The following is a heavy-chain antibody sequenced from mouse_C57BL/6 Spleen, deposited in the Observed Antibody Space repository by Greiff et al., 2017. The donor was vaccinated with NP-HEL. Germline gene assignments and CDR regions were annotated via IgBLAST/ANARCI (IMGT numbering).Heavy chain of an antibody. V-gene: IGHV14-4*01. CDR1: GFNIKDDY. D-gene: IGHD1-1*01. Sequence: VQLKQSGAELVRPGASVKLSCTASGFNIKDDYMHWVKQRPEQGLEWIGWIDPENGDTEYASKFQGKATITADTSSNTAYLQLSSLTSEDTAVYYCTGPTTVVAPFAYWGQGTLVTVSA. CDR3: TGPTTVVAPFAY. CDR2: IDPENGDT. J-gene: IGHJ3*01.